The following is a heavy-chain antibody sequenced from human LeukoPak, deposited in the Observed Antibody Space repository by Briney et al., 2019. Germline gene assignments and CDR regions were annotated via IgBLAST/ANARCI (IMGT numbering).Heavy chain of an antibody. CDR3: ARDIAVAGQFDY. V-gene: IGHV4-34*01. Sequence: SETLSLTCAVYGGSFSGYYWSWIRQPPGKGLEWIGKINHSGSTNYNPSLKSQVTISVDTSKNQFSLKLSSVTAADTAVYYCARDIAVAGQFDYWGQGTLVTVSS. D-gene: IGHD6-19*01. CDR2: INHSGST. CDR1: GGSFSGYY. J-gene: IGHJ4*02.